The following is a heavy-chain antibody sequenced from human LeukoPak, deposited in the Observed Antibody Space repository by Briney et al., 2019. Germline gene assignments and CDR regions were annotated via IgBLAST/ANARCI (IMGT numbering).Heavy chain of an antibody. CDR3: ARDYVSGSFGP. CDR1: GFTFSSYE. CDR2: ISSSGYTI. D-gene: IGHD3-10*01. V-gene: IGHV3-48*03. J-gene: IGHJ5*02. Sequence: GGSLRLSCAASGFTFSSYEMNWVRQAPGKGLEWVSYISSSGYTIYYADSVKGRFTISRDNAKNSLYLQMNSLRAEDTAVYYCARDYVSGSFGPWGQGTLVTVSS.